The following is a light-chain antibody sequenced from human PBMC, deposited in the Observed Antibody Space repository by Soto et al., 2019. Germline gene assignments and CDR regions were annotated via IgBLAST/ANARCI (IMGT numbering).Light chain of an antibody. J-gene: IGLJ1*01. CDR3: QALESRPYV. V-gene: IGLV3-1*01. Sequence: SYELTQPPSVSVSPGQTASITCSGDKLGDKYACWYQQKPGQSPVLVIYQDSKRPSGIPERFSGSNSGNTATLTISGTQAKDEADDYWQALESRPYVLGTGTKLTVL. CDR2: QDS. CDR1: KLGDKY.